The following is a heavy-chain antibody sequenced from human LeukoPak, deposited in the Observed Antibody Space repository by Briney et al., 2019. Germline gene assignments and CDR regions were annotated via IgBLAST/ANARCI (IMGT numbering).Heavy chain of an antibody. V-gene: IGHV3-48*01. CDR1: GFTFSSYS. D-gene: IGHD2-2*02. J-gene: IGHJ4*02. CDR3: ARGIYCSSTSCYRGDFDY. Sequence: GGSLRLSCAASGFTFSSYSMNWVRQAPGKGLEWVSYISSSSSTIYYADSVKGRFTISRDNAKNSLYLQMNSLRAGDTAVYYCARGIYCSSTSCYRGDFDYWGQGTLVTVSS. CDR2: ISSSSSTI.